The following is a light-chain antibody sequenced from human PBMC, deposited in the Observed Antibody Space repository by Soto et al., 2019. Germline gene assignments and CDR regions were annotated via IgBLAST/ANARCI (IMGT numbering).Light chain of an antibody. J-gene: IGLJ2*01. CDR2: STN. Sequence: QTVVTQEPSFSVSPGGTDTLTCGLSSGSVSTSYYPSWYQQTPGQAPRTLIYSTNTRSSGGPDRVSGSILGNKAARTITGAQADDESDYYCVLYMGSVISVFGGGTKLTVL. CDR1: SGSVSTSYY. V-gene: IGLV8-61*01. CDR3: VLYMGSVISV.